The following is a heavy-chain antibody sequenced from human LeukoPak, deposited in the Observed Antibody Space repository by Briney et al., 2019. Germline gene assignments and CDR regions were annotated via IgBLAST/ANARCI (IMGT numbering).Heavy chain of an antibody. CDR3: ARDLHGDYYHYYGMDV. J-gene: IGHJ6*02. D-gene: IGHD4-17*01. CDR2: ISTSDATV. CDR1: GFTFSTYS. Sequence: GGSLRLSCAASGFTFSTYSMNWVRQAPGKGLEWLSYISTSDATVYYADSVKGRFTISRDNSKNTLYLQMNSLRAEDMAVYYCARDLHGDYYHYYGMDVWGQGTTVTVSS. V-gene: IGHV3-48*01.